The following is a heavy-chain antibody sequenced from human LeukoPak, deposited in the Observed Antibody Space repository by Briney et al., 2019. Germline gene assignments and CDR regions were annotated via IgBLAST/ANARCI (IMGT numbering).Heavy chain of an antibody. D-gene: IGHD6-19*01. CDR2: IYPDDSDT. CDR3: ARTFGGSSGWYVIDY. Sequence: GESLKISCKGSEYSFTSYWIGWVRQMPGKGLEWMGIIYPDDSDTRYSPSFQGQVTISADKSISTAYLQWSSLKASDTAMYYCARTFGGSSGWYVIDYWGQGTLVTVSS. J-gene: IGHJ4*02. CDR1: EYSFTSYW. V-gene: IGHV5-51*01.